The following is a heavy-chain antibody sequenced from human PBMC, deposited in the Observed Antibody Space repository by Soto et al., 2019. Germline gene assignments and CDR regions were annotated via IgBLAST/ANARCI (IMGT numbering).Heavy chain of an antibody. J-gene: IGHJ5*02. Sequence: GSLRLSCTVSGVTFGEFALSWVRQAPGKGLEWVGVTRSKAYGGATEYAASVKGRFIISRDDSKSIAYLQMNSLKTEDTAVYYCTRDPLNISDWFDPWGQGTLVTVSS. CDR3: TRDPLNISDWFDP. V-gene: IGHV3-49*04. CDR2: TRSKAYGGAT. D-gene: IGHD6-25*01. CDR1: GVTFGEFA.